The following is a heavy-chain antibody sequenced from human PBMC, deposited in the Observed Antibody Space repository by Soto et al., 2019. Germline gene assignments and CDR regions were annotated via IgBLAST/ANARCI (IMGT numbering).Heavy chain of an antibody. D-gene: IGHD2-8*01. CDR3: ARRRSPYCTNGVCASGGAFDI. CDR2: IIPIFGTA. CDR1: GGTFSSYA. J-gene: IGHJ3*02. Sequence: GASVKVPCKASGGTFSSYAISWVRQAPGQGLEWMGGIIPIFGTANYAQKFQGRVTITADESTSTAHMELSRLRSEDTAVYYCARRRSPYCTNGVCASGGAFDIWGQGTMVTVSS. V-gene: IGHV1-69*13.